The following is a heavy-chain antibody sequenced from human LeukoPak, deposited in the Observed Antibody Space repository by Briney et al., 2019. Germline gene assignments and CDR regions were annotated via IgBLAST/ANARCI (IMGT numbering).Heavy chain of an antibody. CDR2: INPSGGST. CDR3: ARVPSSIAVAGTWFDY. D-gene: IGHD6-19*01. CDR1: GYTFTSYY. Sequence: ASVKVSCKASGYTFTSYYMHWVRQAPGQGLEWMGIINPSGGSTSYAQKFRGRVTMTRDTSTSTVYMELSSLRSEDTAVYYCARVPSSIAVAGTWFDYWGQGTLVTVSS. J-gene: IGHJ4*02. V-gene: IGHV1-46*01.